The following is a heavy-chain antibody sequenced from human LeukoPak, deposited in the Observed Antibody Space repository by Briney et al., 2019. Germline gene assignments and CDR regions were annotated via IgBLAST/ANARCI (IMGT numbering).Heavy chain of an antibody. D-gene: IGHD3-10*01. J-gene: IGHJ4*02. CDR1: GFTFGEYA. V-gene: IGHV3-7*01. Sequence: HPGRSLRLSCTTSGFTFGEYAMSWVRQAPGKGLEWVANIKQDGSEKYYVDSVKGRFTISRDNAKNSLYLQMNSLRAEDTAVYYCARSYGSGSSDYWGQGTLVTVSS. CDR2: IKQDGSEK. CDR3: ARSYGSGSSDY.